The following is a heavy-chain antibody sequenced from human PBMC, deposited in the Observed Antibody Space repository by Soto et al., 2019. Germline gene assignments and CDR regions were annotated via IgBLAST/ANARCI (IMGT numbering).Heavy chain of an antibody. J-gene: IGHJ6*02. CDR1: GGTFSSYA. CDR2: IIPIFGTA. D-gene: IGHD2-2*01. Sequence: QVQLVQSGAEVKKPGSSVKVSCKASGGTFSSYAISWVRQAPGQGLEWMGGIIPIFGTANYAQKFQGRVTITADKSTSTAYMELSSLRSEDTAEYYCARAELGYCSSTSCYYYYGMDVWGQGTTVTVSS. CDR3: ARAELGYCSSTSCYYYYGMDV. V-gene: IGHV1-69*06.